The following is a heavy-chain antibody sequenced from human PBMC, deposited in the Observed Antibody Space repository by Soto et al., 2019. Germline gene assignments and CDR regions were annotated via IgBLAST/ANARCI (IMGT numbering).Heavy chain of an antibody. D-gene: IGHD2-15*01. V-gene: IGHV3-20*03. CDR3: VFFSQAEYGIRGCYSVSAFLLNRSPDL. Sequence: KGLEWVAAINDGDGSTYYAHSVKGRFTISRDDAKNSLYLQMNSLRAEDTALYYCVFFSQAEYGIRGCYSVSAFLLNRSPDL. J-gene: IGHJ2*01. CDR2: INDGDGST.